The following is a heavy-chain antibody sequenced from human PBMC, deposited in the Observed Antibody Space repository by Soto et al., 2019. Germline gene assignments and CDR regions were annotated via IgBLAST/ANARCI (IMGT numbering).Heavy chain of an antibody. Sequence: QVQLEQSGAEVKEPGASVKVSCKASGYTFTSYTISWVRQAPGQGLEWMGRISPYNGNTNYAQKLQGRVTMTTDTSTSIAYMELRSLRSDDTAVYYCARVVGALGHWFDLWGQGTLVTVSS. CDR3: ARVVGALGHWFDL. D-gene: IGHD1-26*01. CDR1: GYTFTSYT. J-gene: IGHJ5*02. CDR2: ISPYNGNT. V-gene: IGHV1-18*01.